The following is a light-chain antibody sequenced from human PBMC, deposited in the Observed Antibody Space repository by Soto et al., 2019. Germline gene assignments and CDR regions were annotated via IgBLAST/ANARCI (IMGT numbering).Light chain of an antibody. CDR1: RSNIGNNA. CDR3: ATCDYSLNALGV. CDR2: NNN. J-gene: IGLJ3*02. Sequence: QSVLTQTPSASGTPGQTVTISCSGSRSNIGNNAVSWYQQFPGTAPKLLIYNNNQRPSGVPDRFSGSKSGTSASLAISGLQSEDEADYYCATCDYSLNALGVFGGGTKLTVL. V-gene: IGLV1-44*01.